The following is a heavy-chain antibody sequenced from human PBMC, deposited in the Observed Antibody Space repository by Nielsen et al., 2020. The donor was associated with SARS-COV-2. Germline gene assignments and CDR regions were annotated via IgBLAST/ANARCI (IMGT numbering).Heavy chain of an antibody. Sequence: SLKISCAASGFTFDDYAMHWVRQAPGKGLEWVSGISWNSGSIGYADSVKGRFTISRDNAKNSLYLQMNSLRAEDTALYYCAKIASVSAFDLWGQGTMVTVSS. J-gene: IGHJ3*01. D-gene: IGHD3-22*01. CDR3: AKIASVSAFDL. CDR2: ISWNSGSI. CDR1: GFTFDDYA. V-gene: IGHV3-9*01.